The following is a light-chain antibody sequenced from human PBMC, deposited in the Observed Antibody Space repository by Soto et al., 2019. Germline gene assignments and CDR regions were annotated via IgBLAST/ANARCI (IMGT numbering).Light chain of an antibody. Sequence: EIVLTQSPGTLSLSPGERATLSCRASQSVSNSYLAWYQQKPGQAPRLLIYGASSRATGIPDRFSGSGSGTDFTPTSSRLEDEDLALYYYQQYGSSPQTFGQGTRLEIK. CDR2: GAS. CDR3: QQYGSSPQT. V-gene: IGKV3-20*01. CDR1: QSVSNSY. J-gene: IGKJ5*01.